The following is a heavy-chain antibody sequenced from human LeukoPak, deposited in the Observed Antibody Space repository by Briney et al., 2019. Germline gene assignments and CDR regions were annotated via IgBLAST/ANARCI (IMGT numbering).Heavy chain of an antibody. V-gene: IGHV3-48*01. CDR3: ARNFDS. CDR1: GFTFTSYT. CDR2: ITSSSSTI. Sequence: GASLRLSCAASGFTFTSYTMNWVRQAQGKGLEWVSYITSSSSTIYYADSVKGRFTMSRDNAENSLYLQMNSLRAEDTAVYYCARNFDSWGQGTLVTVSS. J-gene: IGHJ4*02. D-gene: IGHD2/OR15-2a*01.